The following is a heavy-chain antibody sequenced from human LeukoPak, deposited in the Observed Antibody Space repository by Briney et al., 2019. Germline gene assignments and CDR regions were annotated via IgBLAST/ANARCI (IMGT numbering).Heavy chain of an antibody. CDR3: ARDKYTGYETFDY. Sequence: GDSVTVSCKASGYTFTGYYIRWVRQAPGHGLEWMGWINPINSDTNYAKKFQGRVTMTRDTSISTAYMELNRLTSDDTAVYYCARDKYTGYETFDYWGQGTPVTVSS. J-gene: IGHJ4*02. V-gene: IGHV1-2*02. CDR2: INPINSDT. CDR1: GYTFTGYY. D-gene: IGHD5-12*01.